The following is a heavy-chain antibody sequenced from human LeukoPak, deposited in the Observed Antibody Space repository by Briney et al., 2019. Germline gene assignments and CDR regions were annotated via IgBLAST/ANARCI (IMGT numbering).Heavy chain of an antibody. CDR2: SNPNSGGT. D-gene: IGHD2-21*02. Sequence: ASVKVSCKASGYTFSGYYMHWVRQAPGQGLEWMGWSNPNSGGTNYAQKFQGRVTMTRDTSISTAYMELSRLRSDDTAVYYCARTNCGGDCSTVYYCYGMDVWGQGTTVTVSS. CDR1: GYTFSGYY. V-gene: IGHV1-2*02. CDR3: ARTNCGGDCSTVYYCYGMDV. J-gene: IGHJ6*02.